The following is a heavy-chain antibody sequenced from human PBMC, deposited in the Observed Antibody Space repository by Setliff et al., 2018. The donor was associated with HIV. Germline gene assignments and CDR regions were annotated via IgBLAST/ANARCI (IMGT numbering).Heavy chain of an antibody. D-gene: IGHD2-2*01. CDR2: IYPGDSNT. CDR1: GYTFTTYW. CDR3: ARHGGGYFGSTSCYMFDP. V-gene: IGHV5-51*01. Sequence: GESLKISCKTSGYTFTTYWIGWVRQMPGKGLEWVGIIYPGDSNTIYSPSFQGQVTISADKSISTTYLQWNSLKASDTAIYYCARHGGGYFGSTSCYMFDPWGQGTLVTVSS. J-gene: IGHJ5*02.